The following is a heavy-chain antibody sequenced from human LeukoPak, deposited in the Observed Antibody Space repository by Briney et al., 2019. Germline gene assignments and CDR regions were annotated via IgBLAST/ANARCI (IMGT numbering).Heavy chain of an antibody. J-gene: IGHJ4*02. D-gene: IGHD2-2*02. CDR1: GFPFSSYA. V-gene: IGHV3-23*01. CDR2: ISGSGAST. Sequence: GGTLRLSCAASGFPFSSYAMNWVRQAPGKGLEWVSAISGSGASTYYADSVKDRFTLSRDDSKNTLYLQMNSLRAEDTAVYYCAKSRSSSSTSCYNYWGQGTLVTVSS. CDR3: AKSRSSSSTSCYNY.